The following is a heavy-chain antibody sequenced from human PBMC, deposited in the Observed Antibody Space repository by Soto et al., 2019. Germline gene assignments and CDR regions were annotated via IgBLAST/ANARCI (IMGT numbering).Heavy chain of an antibody. V-gene: IGHV4-31*03. CDR3: ASALTGDYVGFDY. Sequence: QVQLQESGPGLVKPSQTLSLTCSVSGAAISRDDYYWSWIRQHPGKGLEWIAYIYSSGNSYYNPAFSSRVAISLGTSKNQFSLRLSSVTAAETGVYYCASALTGDYVGFDYWGQGTPATVSS. CDR2: IYSSGNS. D-gene: IGHD3-9*01. CDR1: GAAISRDDYY. J-gene: IGHJ4*02.